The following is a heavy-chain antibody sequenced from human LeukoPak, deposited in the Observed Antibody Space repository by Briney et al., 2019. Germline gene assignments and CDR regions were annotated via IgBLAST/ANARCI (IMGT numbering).Heavy chain of an antibody. CDR3: ARDLGIFGVVQGVDI. J-gene: IGHJ3*02. D-gene: IGHD3-3*01. CDR2: ISAYNGNT. Sequence: ASVKVSCKASGYTFTSYGISWVRQAPGQGLEWMGWISAYNGNTNYAQKLQGRVTMTTDTSTSTAYMELRSLRSDDTAVYYCARDLGIFGVVQGVDIWGQGTMVTVSS. V-gene: IGHV1-18*01. CDR1: GYTFTSYG.